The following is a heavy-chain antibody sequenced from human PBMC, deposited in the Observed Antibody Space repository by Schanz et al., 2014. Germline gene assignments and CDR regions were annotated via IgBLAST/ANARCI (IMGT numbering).Heavy chain of an antibody. CDR2: ITSSGGNT. CDR3: ARVQKAAAAALDY. D-gene: IGHD2-2*01. Sequence: EVQLVESGGGLVQPGGSLRLSCVVSGFTFSTYAMHWVRQAPGKGLEYVSAITSSGGNTYYANSVKDRFTISRDNSKNTLYLQMGSLRAGDMAVYYCARVQKAAAAALDYWGQGTLVTVSS. J-gene: IGHJ4*02. V-gene: IGHV3-64*01. CDR1: GFTFSTYA.